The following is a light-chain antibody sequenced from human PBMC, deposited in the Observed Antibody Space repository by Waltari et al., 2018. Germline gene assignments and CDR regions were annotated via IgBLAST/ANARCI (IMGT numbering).Light chain of an antibody. CDR1: GSDVGGYDF. CDR2: EVT. J-gene: IGLJ1*01. CDR3: SSYTSSATYV. V-gene: IGLV2-14*01. Sequence: QSALTQPASVSGSPGQSITISCTGTGSDVGGYDFPSWYQQHPGKAPKLIIYEVTNRPSGVSSRFSGSKSGNTASLTISGLQAEDEADYYCSSYTSSATYVFGTGTKVTVL.